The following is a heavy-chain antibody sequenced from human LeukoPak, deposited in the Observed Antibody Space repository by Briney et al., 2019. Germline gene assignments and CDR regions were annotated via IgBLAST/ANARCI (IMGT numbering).Heavy chain of an antibody. J-gene: IGHJ3*02. CDR1: GFTFSSYA. V-gene: IGHV3-23*01. D-gene: IGHD2-2*01. Sequence: GGSLRLSCAASGFTFSSYAMSWVRQAPGKGLEWFSAISGSGGSTYYADSVKGRFTISRDNSKNTLYLQMNSLRAEDTAVYYCAKGGLGYCSSTSCYRLAAFDIWGQGTMVTVSS. CDR2: ISGSGGST. CDR3: AKGGLGYCSSTSCYRLAAFDI.